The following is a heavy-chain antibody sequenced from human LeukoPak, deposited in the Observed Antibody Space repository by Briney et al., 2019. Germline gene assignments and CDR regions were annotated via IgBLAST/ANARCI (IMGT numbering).Heavy chain of an antibody. J-gene: IGHJ4*02. V-gene: IGHV4-34*01. CDR2: INHSGST. CDR1: GGSFSGYY. CDR3: ARRKTLFWYFDY. D-gene: IGHD3-3*01. Sequence: SETLSLTCAVYGGSFSGYYWSWIRQPPGKGLEWIGEINHSGSTYYNPSLKSRVTISVDTSKNQFSLSLNSVTAADTAVYYCARRKTLFWYFDYWGQGTLVTVSS.